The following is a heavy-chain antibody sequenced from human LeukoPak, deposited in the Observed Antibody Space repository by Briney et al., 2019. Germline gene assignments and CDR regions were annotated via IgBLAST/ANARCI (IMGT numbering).Heavy chain of an antibody. CDR2: IKQDGSEK. CDR1: GFTFSSYW. D-gene: IGHD3-10*01. Sequence: PGGSLRLSCAASGFTFSSYWMSWVRQAPGKGLEWVANIKQDGSEKYYVDSVKGRFTISRDNAKNSLYLQMNSLRAEDTAVYYCARRPSHRATILTYMVRGVTMYYFDYWGQGTLVTVSS. J-gene: IGHJ4*02. V-gene: IGHV3-7*01. CDR3: ARRPSHRATILTYMVRGVTMYYFDY.